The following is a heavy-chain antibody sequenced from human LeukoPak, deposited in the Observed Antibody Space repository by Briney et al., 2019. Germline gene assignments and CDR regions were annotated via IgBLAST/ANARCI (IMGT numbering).Heavy chain of an antibody. CDR2: ISSSSSYI. Sequence: KTGGSLRLSCAASGFTFSSYSMNWVRQAPGKGLEWVSSISSSSSYIYYADSVKGRFTISRDNAKNSLYLQMNSLRAEDTAVYYCASLPDYYDSSGDGSEDYWGQGALVTVSS. J-gene: IGHJ4*02. CDR3: ASLPDYYDSSGDGSEDY. CDR1: GFTFSSYS. D-gene: IGHD3-22*01. V-gene: IGHV3-21*01.